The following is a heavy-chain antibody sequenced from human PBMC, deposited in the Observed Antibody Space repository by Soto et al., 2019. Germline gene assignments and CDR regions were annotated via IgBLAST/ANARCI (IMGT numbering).Heavy chain of an antibody. CDR1: GGTFTNYA. D-gene: IGHD3-16*01. V-gene: IGHV1-69*13. CDR3: ARVAYTSRATHWFDY. CDR2: IIPIFGTT. J-gene: IGHJ5*01. Sequence: ASVKVSCKASGGTFTNYAVSWVRQAPGQGLEWMGDIIPIFGTTNYAQKFQGRVTIAADESTSTGCMELTNLRSEDTALYYCARVAYTSRATHWFDYWGQGTLVTVSS.